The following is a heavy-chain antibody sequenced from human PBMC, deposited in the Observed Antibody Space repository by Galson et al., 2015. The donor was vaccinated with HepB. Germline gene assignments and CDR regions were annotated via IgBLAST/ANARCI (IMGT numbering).Heavy chain of an antibody. CDR2: IYYGGST. J-gene: IGHJ2*01. V-gene: IGHV4-59*01. Sequence: SETLSLTCTVSGGSISSYYWSWIRQPPGKGLEWIGYIYYGGSTNYNPSLKSRVTISVDTSKNQFSLKLSSVTAADTAVYYCASTKLRGYFDLWGRGTLVTVSS. CDR3: ASTKLRGYFDL. CDR1: GGSISSYY. D-gene: IGHD1-7*01.